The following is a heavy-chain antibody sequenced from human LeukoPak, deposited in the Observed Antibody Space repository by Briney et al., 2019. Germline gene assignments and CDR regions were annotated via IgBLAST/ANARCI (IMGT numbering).Heavy chain of an antibody. Sequence: GGSLRLSCAASGFTFSSYGLNWVRQAPGKGLEWVSAISSGGHIYYEDSVKGRFTISRDNAKNSLYLQMNSLRAEDTAVYYCARDQDGGKYYYESSGYSHWGQGILVTVSS. CDR1: GFTFSSYG. J-gene: IGHJ4*02. CDR3: ARDQDGGKYYYESSGYSH. V-gene: IGHV3-21*01. D-gene: IGHD3-22*01. CDR2: ISSGGHI.